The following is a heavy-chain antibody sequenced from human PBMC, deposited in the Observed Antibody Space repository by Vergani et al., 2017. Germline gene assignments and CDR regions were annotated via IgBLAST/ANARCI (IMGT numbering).Heavy chain of an antibody. D-gene: IGHD3-9*01. CDR1: GYTFTGYY. J-gene: IGHJ5*02. CDR3: ARDLAGYDILTGLWDGHWFDP. V-gene: IGHV1-2*02. Sequence: QVQLVQSGAEVKKPGASVKVSCKASGYTFTGYYMHWVRQAPGQGLEWMGWINPNSGGTNYAQKFRGRVTMTRDTSISTAYMGLSRLRSDDTAVYYCARDLAGYDILTGLWDGHWFDPWGQGTLVTVSS. CDR2: INPNSGGT.